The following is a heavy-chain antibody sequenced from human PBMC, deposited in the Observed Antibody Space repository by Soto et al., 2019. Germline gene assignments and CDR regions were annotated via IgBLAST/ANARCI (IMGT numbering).Heavy chain of an antibody. J-gene: IGHJ4*02. CDR2: IYYSGST. Sequence: SETLSRTCTVSGGSISSGDYYWSWIRQPPGKCLEWIGYIYYSGSTYYNPSLKSRVTISVDTSKNQFSLKLSSVTAADTAVYYCARGRYSSSCFDYWGQGTLVTVSS. V-gene: IGHV4-30-4*01. CDR3: ARGRYSSSCFDY. CDR1: GGSISSGDYY. D-gene: IGHD6-13*01.